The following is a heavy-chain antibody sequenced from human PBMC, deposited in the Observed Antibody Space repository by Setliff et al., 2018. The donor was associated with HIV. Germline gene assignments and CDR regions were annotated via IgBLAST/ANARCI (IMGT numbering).Heavy chain of an antibody. CDR1: GGSVRGDPYY. V-gene: IGHV4-61*02. D-gene: IGHD5-12*01. Sequence: PSETLSLTCTVSGGSVRGDPYYWSWIRKSAGKGLEWIGRIYATGGTNYNPSLKSRVTISLATSTNQFSLRLTSATAADTAVYYCAREQWLRYFDDWGQGALVTVSS. J-gene: IGHJ4*02. CDR3: AREQWLRYFDD. CDR2: IYATGGT.